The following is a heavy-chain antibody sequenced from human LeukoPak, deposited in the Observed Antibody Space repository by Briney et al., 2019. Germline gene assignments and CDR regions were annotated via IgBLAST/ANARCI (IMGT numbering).Heavy chain of an antibody. CDR1: GFTFSSYA. D-gene: IGHD3-10*01. Sequence: PGGSLRLSCAASGFTFSSYAMSWVRQAPGKGLEWVSAISGSGGSTYYADSVKGRFTISRDNSKNTLYLQMNSLRAEDTAVYYCAKDRKRGWFGETEYYFDYWGQGTLVTVSS. V-gene: IGHV3-23*01. CDR2: ISGSGGST. CDR3: AKDRKRGWFGETEYYFDY. J-gene: IGHJ4*02.